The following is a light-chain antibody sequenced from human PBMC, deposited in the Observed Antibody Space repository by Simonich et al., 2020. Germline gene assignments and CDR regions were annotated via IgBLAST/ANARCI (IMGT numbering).Light chain of an antibody. V-gene: IGLV2-14*01. CDR2: DVS. CDR3: SSYTSGSTLV. J-gene: IGLJ3*02. Sequence: QSALTQPASVSGSPGQSITISCTGTSSDVGGYNYVSWYQQHPGKAPKLMIYDVSKRPSGVSNRFSGSKSSNTASLTISGLQAEDEADYYCSSYTSGSTLVFGGGTKLTVL. CDR1: SSDVGGYNY.